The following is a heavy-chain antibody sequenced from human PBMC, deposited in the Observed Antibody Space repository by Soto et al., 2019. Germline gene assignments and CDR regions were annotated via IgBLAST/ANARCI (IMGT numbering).Heavy chain of an antibody. CDR1: GETFGSYA. J-gene: IGHJ4*02. D-gene: IGHD4-17*01. V-gene: IGHV1-69*01. CDR2: IVPIFTTP. CDR3: AREGDPVTVLDY. Sequence: QVQLGQSGAEVKKPGSSVKVSCKISGETFGSYAISWVRQAPGQGLEWMGDIVPIFTTPKYAQKFQGRVSILADESTSTVYMELSNLRSEDTAVYYCAREGDPVTVLDYWGQGTVVSVSS.